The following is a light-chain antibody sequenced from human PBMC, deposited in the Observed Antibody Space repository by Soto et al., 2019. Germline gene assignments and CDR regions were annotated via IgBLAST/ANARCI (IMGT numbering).Light chain of an antibody. V-gene: IGKV3-20*01. Sequence: EILLTQSPGTLSLSPGERATLSCRASQSVSSNYLAWYQQKPGQAPRFLISGASTRATGIPDRFSGSGSGTDFTLTISRLEPEDFAVYYCQQYGSSPTTFGQGTKVDIK. J-gene: IGKJ1*01. CDR3: QQYGSSPTT. CDR2: GAS. CDR1: QSVSSNY.